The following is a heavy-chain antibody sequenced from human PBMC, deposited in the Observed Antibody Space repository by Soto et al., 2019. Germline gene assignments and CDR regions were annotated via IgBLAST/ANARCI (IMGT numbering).Heavy chain of an antibody. J-gene: IGHJ5*02. CDR2: IXPSXXXT. Sequence: GASVKVSCKASGYTFTRDQIHWVRQAPGQGLEWMGMIXPSXXXTXYAQKFQGRVTMTRDASTSTVYMALSSLRSEDTAIYFCGRVMRSLLSITALDTWGQGTLVTVSS. CDR1: GYTFTRDQ. CDR3: GRVMRSLLSITALDT. D-gene: IGHD3-10*01. V-gene: IGHV1-46*01.